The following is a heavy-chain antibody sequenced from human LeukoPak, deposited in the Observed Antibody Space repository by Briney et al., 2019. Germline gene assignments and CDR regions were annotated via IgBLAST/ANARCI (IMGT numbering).Heavy chain of an antibody. CDR3: ARGRDSGYLYFDY. Sequence: SETLSLTCAVSGGSISSSNWWSWVRQPPGKGLEWIGEIYHSGSTNYNPSLKSRVTISVDKSKNQFSLKLSSVTAADTAVYYCARGRDSGYLYFDYWGQGTLVTVSS. V-gene: IGHV4-4*02. J-gene: IGHJ4*02. D-gene: IGHD5-12*01. CDR1: GGSISSSNW. CDR2: IYHSGST.